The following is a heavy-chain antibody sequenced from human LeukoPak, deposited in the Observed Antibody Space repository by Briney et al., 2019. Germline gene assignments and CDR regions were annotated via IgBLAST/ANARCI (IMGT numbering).Heavy chain of an antibody. CDR1: GFIFSNAY. J-gene: IGHJ4*02. D-gene: IGHD4-23*01. Sequence: GGSLRLSCAASGFIFSNAYIMWVRRAPGRGLEWVGRIKSKADGGTTDYAAPVKDRFSISRDGSKNTVYLQMNSLETEDTAVYYCTSEEDDYRGRTGYWGQGTLVTVSS. CDR2: IKSKADGGTT. CDR3: TSEEDDYRGRTGY. V-gene: IGHV3-15*01.